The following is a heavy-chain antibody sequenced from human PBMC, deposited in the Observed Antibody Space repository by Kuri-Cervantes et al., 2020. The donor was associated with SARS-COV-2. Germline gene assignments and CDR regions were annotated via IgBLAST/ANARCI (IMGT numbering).Heavy chain of an antibody. J-gene: IGHJ3*02. V-gene: IGHV4-59*01. CDR3: AREVEGSDAFDI. Sequence: GSLRLSCTVAGGSISSYYWSWIRQPPGKGLEWIGYIYYSGSTNYNPSLKSRVTISVDTSKNQFSLKLSSVTAADKAVYYCAREVEGSDAFDIWGQGTMVTVSS. CDR2: IYYSGST. CDR1: GGSISSYY.